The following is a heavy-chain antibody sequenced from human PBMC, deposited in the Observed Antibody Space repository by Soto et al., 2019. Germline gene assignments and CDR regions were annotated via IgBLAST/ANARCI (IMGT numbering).Heavy chain of an antibody. Sequence: PSETLSLTCAVYGGSFSGYYWSWIRQPPGKGLEWIGEINHSGSTNYNPSLKSRVTISVDTSKNQFSLKLSSVTAADTAVYYCARDLRRYDILTGYYTPGCWFDPWGQGTLVTVSS. CDR1: GGSFSGYY. CDR3: ARDLRRYDILTGYYTPGCWFDP. V-gene: IGHV4-34*01. D-gene: IGHD3-9*01. CDR2: INHSGST. J-gene: IGHJ5*02.